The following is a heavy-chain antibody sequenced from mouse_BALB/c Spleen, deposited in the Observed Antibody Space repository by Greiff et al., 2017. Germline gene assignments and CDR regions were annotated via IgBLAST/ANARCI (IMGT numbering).Heavy chain of an antibody. CDR2: IDPANGNT. CDR3: AIEWAWFAY. Sequence: EVQRVESGAELVKPGASVKLSCTASGFNIKDTYMHWVKQRPEQGLEWIGRIDPANGNTKYDPKFQGKATITADTSSNTAYLQLSSLTSEDTAVYYCAIEWAWFAYWGQGTLVTVSA. V-gene: IGHV14-3*02. CDR1: GFNIKDTY. J-gene: IGHJ3*01. D-gene: IGHD1-3*01.